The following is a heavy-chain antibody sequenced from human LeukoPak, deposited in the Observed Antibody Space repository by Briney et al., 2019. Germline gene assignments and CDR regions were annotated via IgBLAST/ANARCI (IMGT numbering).Heavy chain of an antibody. V-gene: IGHV4-34*09. J-gene: IGHJ3*02. CDR2: INHSGST. Sequence: SETLSLTCAVYGGSFSGYYWSWIRQPPGKGLEWIGEINHSGSTNYNPSLKSRVTISVDTSKNQFSLKLSSVTAADTAVYYCARVGVYYYDSSGYPLRPDAFDIWGQGTMVTVSS. D-gene: IGHD3-22*01. CDR3: ARVGVYYYDSSGYPLRPDAFDI. CDR1: GGSFSGYY.